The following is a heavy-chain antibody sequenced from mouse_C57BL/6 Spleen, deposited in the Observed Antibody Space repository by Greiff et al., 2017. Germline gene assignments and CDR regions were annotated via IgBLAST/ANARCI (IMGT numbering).Heavy chain of an antibody. Sequence: EVKLQESGGGLVQPGGSMKLSCVASGFTFSNYWMNWVRQSPEKGLEWVAQIRLKSDNYATHYAESVKGRFTISRDDSKSSVYLQMNNLRAEDTGIYYCTGSNYHYYAMDYWGQGTSVTVSS. CDR2: IRLKSDNYAT. CDR3: TGSNYHYYAMDY. D-gene: IGHD2-5*01. J-gene: IGHJ4*01. V-gene: IGHV6-3*01. CDR1: GFTFSNYW.